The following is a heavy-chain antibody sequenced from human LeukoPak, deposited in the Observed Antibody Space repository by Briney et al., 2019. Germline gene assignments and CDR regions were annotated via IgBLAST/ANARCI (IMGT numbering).Heavy chain of an antibody. V-gene: IGHV1-2*02. CDR1: GYTFTGYY. D-gene: IGHD6-13*01. J-gene: IGHJ5*02. Sequence: GASVKVSCKASGYTFTGYYMHWVRQAPGQGLEWMGWINPNSGGTNYAQKFQGRVTMTRDTSISTAYMELSRLRSDDTAVYYCARESGDKQNIAAAGTNWFDPWGQGTLVTVSS. CDR3: ARESGDKQNIAAAGTNWFDP. CDR2: INPNSGGT.